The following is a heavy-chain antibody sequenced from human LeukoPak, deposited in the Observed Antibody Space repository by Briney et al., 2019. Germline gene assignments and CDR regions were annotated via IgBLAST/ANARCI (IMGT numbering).Heavy chain of an antibody. CDR3: ATYCGGDCYNDY. CDR1: GFTFTSSA. Sequence: GASVKASCKASGFTFTSSAMQWVRQARGQRLEWIGWIVVGSGNTNYAQIFQKRVTITRDMSTSTAYMELSSLRSEDTAVYYCATYCGGDCYNDYWGQGTLVTVSS. CDR2: IVVGSGNT. D-gene: IGHD2-21*02. J-gene: IGHJ4*02. V-gene: IGHV1-58*02.